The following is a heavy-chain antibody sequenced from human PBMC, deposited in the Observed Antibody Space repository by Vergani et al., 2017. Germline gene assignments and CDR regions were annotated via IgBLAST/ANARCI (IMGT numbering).Heavy chain of an antibody. CDR3: ARDRRDGYNTPLYYFDY. J-gene: IGHJ4*02. CDR1: GGSFSGYY. Sequence: QVQLQQWGAGLLKPSETLSLTCAVYGGSFSGYYWSWIRQPPGKGLEWIGEINHSGSTNYNPSLKSRVTISVDTSKNQFSLKLSSVTAADTAVYYCARDRRDGYNTPLYYFDYWGQGTLVTVSS. D-gene: IGHD5-24*01. V-gene: IGHV4-34*01. CDR2: INHSGST.